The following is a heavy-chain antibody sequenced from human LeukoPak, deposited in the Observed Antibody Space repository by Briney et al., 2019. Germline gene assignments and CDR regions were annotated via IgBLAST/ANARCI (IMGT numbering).Heavy chain of an antibody. V-gene: IGHV5-51*01. CDR3: ASCIAAAGTGAFDI. D-gene: IGHD6-13*01. CDR1: GYSFTSYW. J-gene: IGHJ3*02. Sequence: GESLKISCKGSGYSFTSYWIGWVRQMPGKGLECMGIIYPDDSDTRYSPSFQGQVTISADNSISTAYLQWSSLKASDTAMYYCASCIAAAGTGAFDIWGQGTMVTVSS. CDR2: IYPDDSDT.